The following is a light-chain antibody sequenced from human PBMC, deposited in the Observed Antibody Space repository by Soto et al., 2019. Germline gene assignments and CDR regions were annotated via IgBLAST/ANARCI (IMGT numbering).Light chain of an antibody. CDR3: QEYGRLRT. CDR1: QSVSSTY. CDR2: GAS. J-gene: IGKJ1*01. V-gene: IGKV3-20*01. Sequence: EIVLTQSPGTLSLSPGERATLSCRASQSVSSTYLAWYQQKPGQAPRLLIYGASSRATGIPDRFSGSGSETDFTLTISRLEPEDFAVYYWQEYGRLRTFGQGTKVEIK.